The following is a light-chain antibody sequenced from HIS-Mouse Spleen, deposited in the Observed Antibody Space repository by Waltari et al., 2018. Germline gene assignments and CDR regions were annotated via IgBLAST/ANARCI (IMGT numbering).Light chain of an antibody. V-gene: IGLV2-8*01. Sequence: QSALTQPPSASGSPGQSVTISCTGTSSDVGGYNYVSWYQQHPGKAPKLMFYEVSKRTAGVPDRFSGSKSGNTASLTVSGLQAEDEADYYCSSYAGSNIVVFGGGTKLTVL. CDR3: SSYAGSNIVV. J-gene: IGLJ2*01. CDR2: EVS. CDR1: SSDVGGYNY.